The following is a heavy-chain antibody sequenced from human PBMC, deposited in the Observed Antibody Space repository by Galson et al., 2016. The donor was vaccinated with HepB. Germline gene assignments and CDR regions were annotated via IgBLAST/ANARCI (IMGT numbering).Heavy chain of an antibody. Sequence: SETLSLTCTVSGYSISSGSYWGWIRQPPGRGLEWIGNIYHGGRTYYNPSLKSRVTITVDTSKNQFSLKLNSVTAADTAVYYCARDEGAVVATIRAWGQGTLVTVSS. V-gene: IGHV4-38-2*02. J-gene: IGHJ5*02. CDR1: GYSISSGSY. D-gene: IGHD5-12*01. CDR2: IYHGGRT. CDR3: ARDEGAVVATIRA.